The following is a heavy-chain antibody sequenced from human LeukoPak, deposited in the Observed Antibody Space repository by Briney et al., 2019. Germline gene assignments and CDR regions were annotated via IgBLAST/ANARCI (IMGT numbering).Heavy chain of an antibody. Sequence: GGSLRLSCAVSGFTVTNDYMNWVRQAPGEGLEWVSIIYSGGSTYYADSVKGRFTISRDSSNNTLFLQMTNLRAEDPGLYYCATDVRSSPLGFWGHGTLVTVSS. J-gene: IGHJ4*01. D-gene: IGHD6-19*01. CDR1: GFTVTNDY. CDR2: IYSGGST. CDR3: ATDVRSSPLGF. V-gene: IGHV3-66*01.